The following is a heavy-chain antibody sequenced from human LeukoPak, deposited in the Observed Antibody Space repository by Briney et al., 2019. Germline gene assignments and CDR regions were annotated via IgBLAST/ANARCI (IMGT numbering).Heavy chain of an antibody. Sequence: GGSLRLSCAASGFTFDDYAMHWVRQAPGKGLEWVSLISWDGGSTYYADSVKGRFTISRDNAKNSLYLQMNSLRAEDTAVYYCARDLAVGGPQGYWGQGTLVTVSS. CDR2: ISWDGGST. V-gene: IGHV3-43D*03. D-gene: IGHD6-19*01. CDR1: GFTFDDYA. CDR3: ARDLAVGGPQGY. J-gene: IGHJ4*02.